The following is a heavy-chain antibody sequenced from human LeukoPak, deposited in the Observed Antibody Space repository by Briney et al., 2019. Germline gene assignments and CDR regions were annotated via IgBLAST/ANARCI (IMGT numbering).Heavy chain of an antibody. V-gene: IGHV3-66*02. CDR2: IYSGGST. CDR1: GFTVSSNY. CDR3: ARGYYGSGSYYVHAFDI. D-gene: IGHD3-10*01. Sequence: GGSLRLSCAASGFTVSSNYMSWVRQAPGKGLEGVSVIYSGGSTYYADSVKGRFAISRDNSKNTLYLQMNSLRAEDTAVYYCARGYYGSGSYYVHAFDIWGQGTMVTVSS. J-gene: IGHJ3*02.